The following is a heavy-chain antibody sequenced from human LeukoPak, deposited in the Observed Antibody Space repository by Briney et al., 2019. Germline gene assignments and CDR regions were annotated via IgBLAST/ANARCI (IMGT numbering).Heavy chain of an antibody. V-gene: IGHV1-46*01. CDR1: GGTFSSYA. CDR2: INPSGGST. J-gene: IGHJ5*02. CDR3: ARGVYVWWELHRNWFDP. D-gene: IGHD1-26*01. Sequence: GASVKVPCKASGGTFSSYAISWVRQAPGQGLEWMGIINPSGGSTSFAQKFQGRVIMTRDTSTSTVYMELSSLRSEDTAVYYCARGVYVWWELHRNWFDPWGQGTLVTVSS.